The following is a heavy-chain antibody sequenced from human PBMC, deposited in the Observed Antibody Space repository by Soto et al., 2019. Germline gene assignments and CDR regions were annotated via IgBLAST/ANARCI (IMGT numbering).Heavy chain of an antibody. D-gene: IGHD3-3*01. J-gene: IGHJ2*01. CDR3: ARVSLTDYDFWSGYRNYPLYWYFDL. CDR2: ISSNGGST. CDR1: GFTFSSYA. V-gene: IGHV3-64*01. Sequence: EVQLVESGGGLVQPGGSLRLSCAASGFTFSSYAMHWVRQAPGKGLEYVSAISSNGGSTYYANSVKGRFTISRDNSKNTLYLQMGSLRAEDMAVYYCARVSLTDYDFWSGYRNYPLYWYFDLWGRGTLVTVSS.